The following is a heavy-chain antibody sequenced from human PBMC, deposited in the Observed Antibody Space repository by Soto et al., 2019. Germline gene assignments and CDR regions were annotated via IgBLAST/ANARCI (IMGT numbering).Heavy chain of an antibody. CDR2: IYYSGST. V-gene: IGHV4-59*01. D-gene: IGHD3-10*01. Sequence: SETLSLTCTVSNGSLSSNYWSWIRQSPGKGLEWIGNIYYSGSTNYNPSLKSRVTMSVDTSKNQFTLKLSSVTAADTGVYFCARSFMVPVDFFGDWGHGTLVTVPP. J-gene: IGHJ4*01. CDR3: ARSFMVPVDFFGD. CDR1: NGSLSSNY.